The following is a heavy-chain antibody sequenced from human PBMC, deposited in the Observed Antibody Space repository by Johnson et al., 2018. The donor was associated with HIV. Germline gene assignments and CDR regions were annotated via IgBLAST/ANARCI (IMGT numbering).Heavy chain of an antibody. V-gene: IGHV3-53*01. J-gene: IGHJ3*02. CDR2: IYSGGNT. CDR1: GFTVSSNY. D-gene: IGHD4-23*01. Sequence: VQLVESGGGLIQPGGSLRLSCAASGFTVSSNYMSWVRQPPGKGLEWVSVIYSGGNTYYADSVKGRFTISRDNSKNTLYLQMNSLRAEDTALYYCARDFNSGSPDGAFEIWGQGTMVTVSS. CDR3: ARDFNSGSPDGAFEI.